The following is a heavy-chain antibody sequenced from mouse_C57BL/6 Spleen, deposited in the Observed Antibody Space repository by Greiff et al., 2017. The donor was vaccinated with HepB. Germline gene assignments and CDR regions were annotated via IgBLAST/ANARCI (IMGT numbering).Heavy chain of an antibody. CDR2: IYPGSGST. J-gene: IGHJ2*01. V-gene: IGHV1-55*01. CDR3: ARRGMVTTEYYFDY. CDR1: GYTFTSYW. Sequence: QQPGAELVKPGASVKMSCKASGYTFTSYWITWVKQRPGQGLEWIGDIYPGSGSTNYNEKFKSKATLTVDTSSSTAYMQLSSLTSEDSAVYYCARRGMVTTEYYFDYWGQGTTLTVSS. D-gene: IGHD2-2*01.